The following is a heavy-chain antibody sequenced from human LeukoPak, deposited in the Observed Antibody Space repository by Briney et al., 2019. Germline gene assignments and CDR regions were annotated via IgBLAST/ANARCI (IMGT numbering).Heavy chain of an antibody. V-gene: IGHV3-15*01. Sequence: GGSLRLSCAASGFTFSNAWMSWVRRAPGKGLEWVGRIKSKTDGGSRDYAAPVKGRFIISRDDSKNTLFLEMNSLKTEDTAVYYCTLVGCSGGNCFSGHYWGQGTLVTVSS. J-gene: IGHJ4*02. CDR3: TLVGCSGGNCFSGHY. CDR1: GFTFSNAW. D-gene: IGHD2-15*01. CDR2: IKSKTDGGSR.